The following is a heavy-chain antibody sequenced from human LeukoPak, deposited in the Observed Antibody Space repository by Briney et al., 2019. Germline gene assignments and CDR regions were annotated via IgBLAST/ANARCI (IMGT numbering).Heavy chain of an antibody. J-gene: IGHJ4*02. CDR1: GGSISSGSYY. Sequence: SETLSLTCTVSGGSISSGSYYWGWIRQPPGKGLEWIGSIYYSGSTYYNPSLKSRVTISVDTSKNQFSLKLSSVTAADTAVYYCATGYCTNGVCSNRGFDYWGQGTLVTVSS. D-gene: IGHD2-8*01. CDR3: ATGYCTNGVCSNRGFDY. CDR2: IYYSGST. V-gene: IGHV4-39*01.